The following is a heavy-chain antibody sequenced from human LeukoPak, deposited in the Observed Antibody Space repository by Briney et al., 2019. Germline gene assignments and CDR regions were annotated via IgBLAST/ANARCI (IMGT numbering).Heavy chain of an antibody. CDR2: INHSGST. Sequence: PSETLSLTCAVYGGSFSGYYWSWIRQPPGKGLEWIGEINHSGSTNYNPSLKSRVTISVDTSKNQFSLKLSSVTAADTAVYYCARDRSDAYYYMDVWGKGTTVTVSS. V-gene: IGHV4-34*01. J-gene: IGHJ6*03. CDR1: GGSFSGYY. CDR3: ARDRSDAYYYMDV.